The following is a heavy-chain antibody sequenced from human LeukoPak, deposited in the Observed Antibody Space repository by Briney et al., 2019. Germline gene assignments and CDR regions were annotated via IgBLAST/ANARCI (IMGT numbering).Heavy chain of an antibody. CDR1: GFTFGTYW. CDR2: INQDGSEK. J-gene: IGHJ4*02. D-gene: IGHD3-22*01. CDR3: ATTYYYDSSGYPPFDY. V-gene: IGHV3-7*03. Sequence: GGSLRLSCAASGFTFGTYWMNWVRRAPGKGLEWVANINQDGSEKYYVDSVKGRFTISRDNAKNSLYLQMNSLRAEDTAVYYCATTYYYDSSGYPPFDYWGQGTLVTVSS.